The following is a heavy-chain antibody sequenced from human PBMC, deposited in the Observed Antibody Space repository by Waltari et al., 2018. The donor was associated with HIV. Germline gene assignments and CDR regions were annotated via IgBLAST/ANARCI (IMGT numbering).Heavy chain of an antibody. CDR2: INSDGSIT. D-gene: IGHD5-18*01. CDR3: AKGGTSGYTFGFGR. J-gene: IGHJ1*01. V-gene: IGHV3-74*01. Sequence: EVQLVDSGGGLVKPGGSVRLSCAASGFTFSIYWMHWVRPAPGKGLVWVSRINSDGSITSHADSVKGRFTISRDNARNTLYLQMNSLGAEDMAMYYCAKGGTSGYTFGFGRWGQGTLVTVSS. CDR1: GFTFSIYW.